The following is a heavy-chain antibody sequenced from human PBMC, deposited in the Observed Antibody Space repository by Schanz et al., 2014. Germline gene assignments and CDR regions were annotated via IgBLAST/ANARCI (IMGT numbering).Heavy chain of an antibody. CDR1: GGTFSSYT. J-gene: IGHJ6*02. CDR2: IISILGIP. D-gene: IGHD5-18*01. Sequence: QVQLVQSGAEVKKPGSSVKVSCKASGGTFSSYTISWVRQAPGQGLEWMGRIISILGIPNYAQKFQGRVTFTADKSTSTAYMELSSLKSEDTAVYYCARGPSQGYSYGHNIGAYYYGMDVWGQGTTVTASS. V-gene: IGHV1-69*02. CDR3: ARGPSQGYSYGHNIGAYYYGMDV.